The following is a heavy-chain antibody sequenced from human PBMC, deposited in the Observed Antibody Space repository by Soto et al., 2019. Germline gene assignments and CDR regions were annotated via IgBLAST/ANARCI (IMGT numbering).Heavy chain of an antibody. Sequence: SVKVSCKASGGTFSKYSISWVRQAPGQGLEWMGGIIPMFGTANYAQKFQGRVTITADESTSTAYMELSSLRSEDTAVYYCARQFDYDSSGYYYAYWGQGTLVTVSS. CDR2: IIPMFGTA. J-gene: IGHJ4*02. CDR1: GGTFSKYS. V-gene: IGHV1-69*13. CDR3: ARQFDYDSSGYYYAY. D-gene: IGHD3-22*01.